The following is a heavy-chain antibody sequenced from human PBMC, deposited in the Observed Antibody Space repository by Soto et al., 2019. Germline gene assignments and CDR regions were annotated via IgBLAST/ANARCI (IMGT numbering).Heavy chain of an antibody. Sequence: QVQLQQWGAGLLKPSETLSLTCAVYGGSFSGYYWSWIRQPPGKGLAWIGEINHSGSTNYNPSLKSRVTISVDTSKNQFSLKLSSVTAADTAVYYCARGRGVTAMVIGYWGQGTLVTVSS. D-gene: IGHD5-18*01. CDR3: ARGRGVTAMVIGY. CDR1: GGSFSGYY. V-gene: IGHV4-34*01. J-gene: IGHJ4*02. CDR2: INHSGST.